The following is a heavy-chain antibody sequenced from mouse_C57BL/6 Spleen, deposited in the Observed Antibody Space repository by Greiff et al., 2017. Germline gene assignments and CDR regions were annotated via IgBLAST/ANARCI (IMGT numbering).Heavy chain of an antibody. CDR2: IDPNSGGT. J-gene: IGHJ4*01. CDR1: GYTFTSYW. V-gene: IGHV1-72*01. D-gene: IGHD3-2*02. CDR3: ARGISGYLYYYAMDY. Sequence: VQLQQPGAELVKPGASVKLSCKASGYTFTSYWMHWVKQRPGRGLGWIGRIDPNSGGTKYNEKFKSKATLTVDKPSSTAYMQLSSLTSEDSAVYYCARGISGYLYYYAMDYWGQGTSVTVSS.